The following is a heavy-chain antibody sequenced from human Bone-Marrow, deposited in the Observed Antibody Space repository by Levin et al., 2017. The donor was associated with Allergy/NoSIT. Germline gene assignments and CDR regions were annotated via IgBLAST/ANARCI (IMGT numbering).Heavy chain of an antibody. Sequence: GASVKVSCKASGGTFSSYAISWVRQAPGQGLEWMGGIIPIFGTANYAQKFQGRVTITADKSTSTAYMELSSLRSEDTAVYYCARVRPLGYCSSTSCPPDYWGQGTLVTVSS. D-gene: IGHD2-2*01. J-gene: IGHJ4*02. CDR2: IIPIFGTA. CDR3: ARVRPLGYCSSTSCPPDY. V-gene: IGHV1-69*06. CDR1: GGTFSSYA.